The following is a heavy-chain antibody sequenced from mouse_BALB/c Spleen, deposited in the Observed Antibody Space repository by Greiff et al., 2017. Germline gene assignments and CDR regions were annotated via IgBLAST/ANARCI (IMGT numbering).Heavy chain of an antibody. J-gene: IGHJ3*01. CDR1: GYSITSDYA. CDR2: ISYSGST. Sequence: EVQRVESGPGLVKPSQSLSLTCTVTGYSITSDYAWNWIRQFPGNKLEWMGYISYSGSTSYNPSLKSRISITRDTSKNQFFLQLNSVTTEDTATYYCANYYGSSSFAYWGQGTLVTVSA. V-gene: IGHV3-2*02. CDR3: ANYYGSSSFAY. D-gene: IGHD1-1*01.